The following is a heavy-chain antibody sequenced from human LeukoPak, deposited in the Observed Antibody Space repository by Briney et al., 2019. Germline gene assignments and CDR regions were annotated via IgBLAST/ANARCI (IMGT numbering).Heavy chain of an antibody. D-gene: IGHD2-15*01. CDR2: ISVYNGNT. V-gene: IGHV1-18*01. CDR3: ARHHCSGGSCYPDYYYGMDV. J-gene: IGHJ6*02. CDR1: GYTFSSFG. Sequence: ASVKVSCKASGYTFSSFGISWVRQAPGQGLEWMGWISVYNGNTNYAQKLQGRVTMTTDASTSTAYMELRSLRSDDTAVYYCARHHCSGGSCYPDYYYGMDVWGQGTTVTVSS.